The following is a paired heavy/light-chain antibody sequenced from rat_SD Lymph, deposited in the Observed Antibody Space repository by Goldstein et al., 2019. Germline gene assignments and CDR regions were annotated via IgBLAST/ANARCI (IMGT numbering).Light chain of an antibody. CDR1: ESVNKFGINL. Sequence: NIVLTQSPASLAVILGQKATISCTASESVNKFGINLMHWYQQKPGQLPKILIYNEFSRAPGIPARFSGDEAELNFTLTIEPVEADDVATYYCQQGLTFPLTFGAGTKLELK. V-gene: IGKV3S17*01. CDR2: NEF. J-gene: IGKJ2-1*01. CDR3: QQGLTFPLT.
Heavy chain of an antibody. D-gene: IGHD3-4*01. Sequence: EVQLVESGGGLVQPGRSLKLSCVASGFTFSNYGMNWIRQAPGKGLEWVAYISSGSSYIYYAETVKGRFTISRDNAKNTLYLQMTSLRSEDTALYYCARRAQPPGYFDYWGQGVMVTVSS. V-gene: IGHV5-34*01. CDR2: ISSGSSYI. CDR1: GFTFSNYG. J-gene: IGHJ2*01. CDR3: ARRAQPPGYFDY.